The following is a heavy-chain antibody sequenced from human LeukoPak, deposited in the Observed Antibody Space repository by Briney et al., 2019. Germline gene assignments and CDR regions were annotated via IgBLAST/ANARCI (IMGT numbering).Heavy chain of an antibody. CDR2: ISSSSSNI. CDR1: GFTFSTYG. J-gene: IGHJ4*02. D-gene: IGHD3-16*01. V-gene: IGHV3-48*01. Sequence: GGSLRLSCAASGFTFSTYGMSWVRQAPGKGLEWVSYISSSSSNIYYADSVRGRFTVSRDNAKKSLYLQMNSLRAEDTAVYYCARDLQVWAYYFDYWGQGTLVTVPS. CDR3: ARDLQVWAYYFDY.